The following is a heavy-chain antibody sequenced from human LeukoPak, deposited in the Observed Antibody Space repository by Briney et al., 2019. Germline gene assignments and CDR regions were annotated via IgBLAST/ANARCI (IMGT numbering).Heavy chain of an antibody. CDR3: ARVDGSPDY. Sequence: RWASVTVSCKASGYTFTSLDINWVRQAPGQGLEWMGWMNPSSGYTGYAQQFQGRVTFTRSTSISTAYMEVSSLRSEDTAVYYCARVDGSPDYWGQGTLATVSS. D-gene: IGHD3-22*01. CDR2: MNPSSGYT. V-gene: IGHV1-8*03. CDR1: GYTFTSLD. J-gene: IGHJ4*02.